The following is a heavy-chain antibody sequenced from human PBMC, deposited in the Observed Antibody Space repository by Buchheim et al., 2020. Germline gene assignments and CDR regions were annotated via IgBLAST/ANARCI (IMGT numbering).Heavy chain of an antibody. CDR3: AKTLYGGHDN. CDR1: GFTFSTYA. J-gene: IGHJ4*02. CDR2: VSRGGSST. D-gene: IGHD4-23*01. Sequence: EVQLLESGGGLVQPGGSLRLSCAASGFTFSTYAMSWVRQAPGKGLEWVSAVSRGGSSTSYTNSVKGRFTISRDNSQNSLFLQMNSRRAEDTAVYDCAKTLYGGHDNWGQGTL. V-gene: IGHV3-23*01.